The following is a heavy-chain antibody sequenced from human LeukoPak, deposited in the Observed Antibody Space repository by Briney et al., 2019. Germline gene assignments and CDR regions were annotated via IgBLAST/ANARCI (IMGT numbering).Heavy chain of an antibody. CDR2: IRDSDDAT. CDR3: AREGASSSFGY. V-gene: IGHV3-23*01. D-gene: IGHD6-13*01. Sequence: GGSLRLSCAASGFTFRNYAMNWVRQAPGKGLKWVSTIRDSDDATYYADSVKGRFTISRDNSKNTLYLQMNSLRAEDTAVYYCAREGASSSFGYWGQGTLVTVSS. CDR1: GFTFRNYA. J-gene: IGHJ4*02.